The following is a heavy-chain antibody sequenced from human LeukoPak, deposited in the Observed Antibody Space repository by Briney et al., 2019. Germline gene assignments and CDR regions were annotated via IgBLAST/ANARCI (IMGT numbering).Heavy chain of an antibody. D-gene: IGHD2-15*01. J-gene: IGHJ4*02. CDR2: ISSSSSYR. CDR3: ARELRPAAR. CDR1: GFTFSSYS. V-gene: IGHV3-21*01. Sequence: PGGSLRLSCAASGFTFSSYSMNWVRQAPGKGLEWVSSISSSSSYRYHAKSVKGRFTISRGNAKNSLYLQMNSLTAEDTAVYYCARELRPAARWGQRTLVTVSS.